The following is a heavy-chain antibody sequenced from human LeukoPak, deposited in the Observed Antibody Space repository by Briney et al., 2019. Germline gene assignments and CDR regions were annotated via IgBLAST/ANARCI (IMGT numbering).Heavy chain of an antibody. V-gene: IGHV3-48*03. CDR1: GFTFASYD. CDR2: IGTRGRVV. CDR3: VRDTSTGLFDF. Sequence: PGGSLRLSCAASGFTFASYDMNWVRQAPGKGLEWVSYIGTRGRVVHYADSVKGRFTISRDNAKNSLFLQMNVLRAEDTALYYCVRDTSTGLFDFWGQGTLVTVSS. D-gene: IGHD1-14*01. J-gene: IGHJ4*02.